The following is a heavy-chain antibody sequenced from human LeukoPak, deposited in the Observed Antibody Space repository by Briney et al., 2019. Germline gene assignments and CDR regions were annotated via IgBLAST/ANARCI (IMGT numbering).Heavy chain of an antibody. D-gene: IGHD6-6*01. Sequence: GASVKVSRKPSGYTFTHYDLNWVRQATAQGLAWMEWINPTSGNTEHAHKLQGRGTITRNTSIKTAHIDLNSLKPEDTAVYYFSRTRRAVYISSRRLVYWGQGGLVTVSS. CDR3: SRTRRAVYISSRRLVY. J-gene: IGHJ4*02. V-gene: IGHV1-8*03. CDR1: GYTFTHYD. CDR2: INPTSGNT.